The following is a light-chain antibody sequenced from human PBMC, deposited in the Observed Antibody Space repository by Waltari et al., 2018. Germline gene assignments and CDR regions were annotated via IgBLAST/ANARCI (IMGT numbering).Light chain of an antibody. Sequence: QLVLTQSPSASASLGASVKLTCTLSSGHSSYAIAWHQPQPEKGPRYLMQLRSDGSHSKGDGMPDRFSGSSSGAERYLTLSSLQSEDEADYYCQTWGTGIWVFGGGTKLTVL. CDR2: LRSDGSH. V-gene: IGLV4-69*01. J-gene: IGLJ3*02. CDR1: SGHSSYA. CDR3: QTWGTGIWV.